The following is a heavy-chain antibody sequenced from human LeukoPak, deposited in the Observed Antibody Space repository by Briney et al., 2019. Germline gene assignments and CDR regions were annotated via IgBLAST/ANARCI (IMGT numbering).Heavy chain of an antibody. J-gene: IGHJ4*02. Sequence: GGSLRLACGASGFTFSGSQMTWVRQAPGKGLEWVATVYQGGTEKHFLDSVEGRFTISRDNAKKSVYLQMSSLRPEDTAVYFCVRGAWYFQYWGQGTLVTVSS. V-gene: IGHV3-7*04. CDR3: VRGAWYFQY. CDR1: GFTFSGSQ. D-gene: IGHD3-16*01. CDR2: VYQGGTEK.